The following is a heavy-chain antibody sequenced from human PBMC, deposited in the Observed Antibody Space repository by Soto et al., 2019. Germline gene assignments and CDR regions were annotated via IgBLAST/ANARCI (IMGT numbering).Heavy chain of an antibody. V-gene: IGHV4-34*01. CDR2: INHSGIT. D-gene: IGHD3-9*01. CDR3: ARGASTERYFSPSGGAWFDP. CDR1: GGSFSGDY. J-gene: IGHJ5*02. Sequence: SETLSLTCAVYGGSFSGDYWNWIRQSPGKGLEWIGEINHSGITNYNPSLKSRATIFVDTSKKQFTLQLTSVTAADTAVYYCARGASTERYFSPSGGAWFDPWGQGTLVTVSS.